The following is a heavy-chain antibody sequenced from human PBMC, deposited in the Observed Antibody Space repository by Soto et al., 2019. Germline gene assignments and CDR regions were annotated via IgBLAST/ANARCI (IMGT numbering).Heavy chain of an antibody. V-gene: IGHV1-3*01. CDR2: INAGNGNT. CDR1: GYTFTSYA. J-gene: IGHJ3*02. Sequence: QVQLVQSGAEVKKPGASVKVSCKASGYTFTSYAMHWVRQAPGQRLEWMGWINAGNGNTKYSQKFQGRVTITRDTSEVLCYMALSRVRLEYMAVYFCATVIGEDAFDIWVRGTRVTVSS. CDR3: ATVIGEDAFDI. D-gene: IGHD3-16*02.